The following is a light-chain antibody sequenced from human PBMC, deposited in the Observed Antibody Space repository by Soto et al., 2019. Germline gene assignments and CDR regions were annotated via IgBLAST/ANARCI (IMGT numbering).Light chain of an antibody. CDR2: LNSDGSH. Sequence: QAVVTQSPSASASLGASVKLTCTLSSGHSSYAIAWHQQQPEKGPRFLMKLNSDGSHSKGDGISDRFSGSSSGAERYLTISSLQSEDEADYYCQTWGADSVIFGGGTKVTVL. J-gene: IGLJ2*01. V-gene: IGLV4-69*01. CDR1: SGHSSYA. CDR3: QTWGADSVI.